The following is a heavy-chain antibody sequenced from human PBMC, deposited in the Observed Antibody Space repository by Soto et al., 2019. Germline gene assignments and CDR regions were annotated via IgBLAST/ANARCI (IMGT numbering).Heavy chain of an antibody. CDR2: INHSGST. CDR3: ARRRLYAISLLYFDY. J-gene: IGHJ4*02. D-gene: IGHD2-8*01. Sequence: SETLSLTCAVYGGSFSGYYWSWIRQPPGKGLEWIGEINHSGSTNYNPSLKSRVTISVDTSKNQFSLELSSVTAADTAVYYCARRRLYAISLLYFDYWGQGTLVTVSS. V-gene: IGHV4-34*01. CDR1: GGSFSGYY.